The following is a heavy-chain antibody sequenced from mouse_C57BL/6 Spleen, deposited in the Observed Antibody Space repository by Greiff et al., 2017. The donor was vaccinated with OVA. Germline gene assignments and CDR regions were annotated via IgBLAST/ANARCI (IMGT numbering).Heavy chain of an antibody. CDR1: GYTFTSYW. CDR3: ARNYYGSFWYFDV. J-gene: IGHJ1*03. CDR2: IDPSDSYT. Sequence: QVQLQQPGAELVIPVPTVKLSCKASGYTFTSYWMHWVKQRPGQGLEWIGEIDPSDSYTNYNQKFKGKSTLTVDKSSSTAYMQLSSLTSEDSAVDYCARNYYGSFWYFDVWGTGTTVTVSS. D-gene: IGHD1-1*01. V-gene: IGHV1-69*01.